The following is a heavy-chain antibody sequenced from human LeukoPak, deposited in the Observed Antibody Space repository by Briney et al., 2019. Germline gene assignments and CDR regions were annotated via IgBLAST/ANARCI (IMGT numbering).Heavy chain of an antibody. J-gene: IGHJ4*02. CDR3: ARDGYSYGVPFDY. Sequence: SETLSLTCTVSGGSISSYYWSWIRQPPGKGLEWIGYIYYSGSTNYNPSLKSRVTISVDTSKNQFSLKLSSVTAADTAVYYCARDGYSYGVPFDYWGQGTLVTVSS. CDR2: IYYSGST. CDR1: GGSISSYY. V-gene: IGHV4-59*12. D-gene: IGHD5-18*01.